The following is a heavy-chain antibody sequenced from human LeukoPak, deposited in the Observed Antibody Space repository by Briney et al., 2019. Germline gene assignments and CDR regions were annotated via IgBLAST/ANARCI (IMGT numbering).Heavy chain of an antibody. CDR2: IIPIFGIA. V-gene: IGHV1-69*04. Sequence: ASVKVSCKASGGTFSSYAISWVRQAPGQGLEWMGRIIPIFGIANYAQKFQGRVTITAGKSTSTAYMELSSPRSEDTAVYYCARDSGPDTAMVLNWFDPWGQGTLVTVSS. D-gene: IGHD5-18*01. CDR3: ARDSGPDTAMVLNWFDP. CDR1: GGTFSSYA. J-gene: IGHJ5*02.